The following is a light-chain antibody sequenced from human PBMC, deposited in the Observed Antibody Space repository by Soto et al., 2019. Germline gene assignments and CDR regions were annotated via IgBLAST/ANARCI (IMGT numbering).Light chain of an antibody. J-gene: IGKJ5*01. V-gene: IGKV3-20*01. Sequence: EIVLTQSPGTLSLPPGKRATLSCTARQGLSTTDLVWYQHKPHQPPRLVIHGTFSTASGIPARFCGSGSGTDFTLTISRLEPEDSAVYYCQQYGSLPYTFGRGTRVEIQ. CDR2: GTF. CDR3: QQYGSLPYT. CDR1: QGLSTTD.